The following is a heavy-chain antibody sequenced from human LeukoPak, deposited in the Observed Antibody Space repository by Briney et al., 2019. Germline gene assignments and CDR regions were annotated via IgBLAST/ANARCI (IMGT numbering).Heavy chain of an antibody. D-gene: IGHD1-1*01. CDR3: AKDMEGGFDY. CDR2: ISGKSDKT. V-gene: IGHV3-43*02. J-gene: IGHJ4*02. CDR1: GFTFKDYY. Sequence: PGGSLRLSCVASGFTFKDYYMSWVRQAPGKGLEWVSSISGKSDKTFYADSVKGRFTISRDNSKNSLYLQMNSLRTEDTALYYCAKDMEGGFDYWGQGTLVTVSS.